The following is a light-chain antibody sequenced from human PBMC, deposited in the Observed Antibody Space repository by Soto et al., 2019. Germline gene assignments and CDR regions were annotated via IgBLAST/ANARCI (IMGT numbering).Light chain of an antibody. J-gene: IGKJ1*01. V-gene: IGKV3D-20*02. CDR1: QTVRNNY. CDR3: QQYNNWPWT. Sequence: EFVLTQSPGTLSLSPGERATLSCRASQTVRNNYLAWYQQKPGQAPRLLIYDASSRATGIPDRFSGRGSGTDFTLTISSLQSEDFAVYYCQQYNNWPWTFGQGTKVEIK. CDR2: DAS.